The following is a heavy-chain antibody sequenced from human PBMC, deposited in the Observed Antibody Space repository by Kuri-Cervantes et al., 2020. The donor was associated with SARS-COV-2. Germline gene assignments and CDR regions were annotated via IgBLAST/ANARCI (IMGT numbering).Heavy chain of an antibody. CDR2: IIPIFGTA. Sequence: SVKVSCKASGYTFTSYDINWVRQAPGQGLEWMGGIIPIFGTANYAQKFQGRVTITADESTSTAYMELSSLRSEDTAVYYCARDIKYYDFWSGSDYNWFDPWGQGTLVTVSS. D-gene: IGHD3-3*01. CDR3: ARDIKYYDFWSGSDYNWFDP. V-gene: IGHV1-69*13. CDR1: GYTFTSYD. J-gene: IGHJ5*02.